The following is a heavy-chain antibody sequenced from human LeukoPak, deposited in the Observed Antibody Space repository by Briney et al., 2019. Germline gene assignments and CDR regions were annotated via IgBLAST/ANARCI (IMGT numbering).Heavy chain of an antibody. J-gene: IGHJ6*04. CDR1: AASVGSGSYY. Sequence: SQTLSLTCTLSAASVGSGSYYWSWVRHPAGKGLDCIGHIYTSGSTNYNPSLKGRVTISLDPSKNQFSLKPSSVTAAGTAVYYCARQTYGATDVWGKGTTVTVSS. CDR3: ARQTYGATDV. CDR2: IYTSGST. V-gene: IGHV4-61*09. D-gene: IGHD3-16*01.